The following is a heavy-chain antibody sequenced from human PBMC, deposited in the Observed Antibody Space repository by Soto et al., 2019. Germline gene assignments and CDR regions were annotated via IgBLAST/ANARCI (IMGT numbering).Heavy chain of an antibody. CDR1: GYTFTNFG. D-gene: IGHD2-2*01. Sequence: QVQLVQSGAEVKKPGASVKVSCRASGYTFTNFGVTWVRRAPGQGLEWMGWISAYTDTPNYAKKFQGRVTMTIDTSTSTAYMDLMSLTSDDTAVYYCARVIPGVEAWFDPWGHETLDTVSS. CDR3: ARVIPGVEAWFDP. V-gene: IGHV1-18*01. J-gene: IGHJ5*02. CDR2: ISAYTDTP.